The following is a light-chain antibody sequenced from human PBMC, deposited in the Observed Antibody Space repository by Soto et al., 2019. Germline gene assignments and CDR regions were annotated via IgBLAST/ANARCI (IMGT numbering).Light chain of an antibody. CDR1: QSVSSNY. CDR3: QQYNTYAWT. V-gene: IGKV3-20*01. Sequence: EIVLTHSPGTLSLSPGERATLSCRASQSVSSNYLAWYQQKPGQAPRLXSYGASTRATGIPARFRGSGSGTEFTLTISSLQPDDFETYYCQQYNTYAWTFGQGTKVDIK. J-gene: IGKJ1*01. CDR2: GAS.